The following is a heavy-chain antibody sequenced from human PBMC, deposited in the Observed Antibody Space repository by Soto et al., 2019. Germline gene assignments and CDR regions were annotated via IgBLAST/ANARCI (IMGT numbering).Heavy chain of an antibody. J-gene: IGHJ6*02. CDR3: AKDRRPNYCHGMDV. CDR1: GFTFSSYG. V-gene: IGHV3-30*18. Sequence: QVQLVESGGGVVQPGRSLRLSCAASGFTFSSYGMHWVRQAPGKGLEWVAVISFDGSNKYYADSVKGRFTISRDNSKNTLYLQMNSLRAEDTAVYYCAKDRRPNYCHGMDVWGLGTTVTVSS. D-gene: IGHD6-25*01. CDR2: ISFDGSNK.